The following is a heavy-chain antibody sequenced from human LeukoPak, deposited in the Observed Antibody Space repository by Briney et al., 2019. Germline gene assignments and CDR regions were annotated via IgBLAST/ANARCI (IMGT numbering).Heavy chain of an antibody. J-gene: IGHJ3*01. D-gene: IGHD3-16*01. CDR2: IDPSDSYT. Sequence: KNGESLKISCKGSGYSFTTYWISWVRQMPGKGLEWMGRIDPSDSYTNYSPSFQGHVTISADTSISTAYLKWSSLKASDTAMYYCAKWGAGGDFDVWGQGTVVTVSS. V-gene: IGHV5-10-1*01. CDR3: AKWGAGGDFDV. CDR1: GYSFTTYW.